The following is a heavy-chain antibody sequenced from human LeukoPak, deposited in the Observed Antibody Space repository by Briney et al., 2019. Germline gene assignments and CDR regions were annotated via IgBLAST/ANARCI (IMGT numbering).Heavy chain of an antibody. V-gene: IGHV1-2*02. J-gene: IGHJ4*01. D-gene: IGHD3-22*01. CDR3: ARDPSRDSSGFPSDY. CDR2: INPDSGVR. Sequence: ASVKVSCKASGYTFIGYYMQWVRQAPGQGPEWMGWINPDSGVRNLAQKFQGRITLTTDTSISTAFMELSRLTSDDTAVYYCARDPSRDSSGFPSDYWGHGTLVTVSS. CDR1: GYTFIGYY.